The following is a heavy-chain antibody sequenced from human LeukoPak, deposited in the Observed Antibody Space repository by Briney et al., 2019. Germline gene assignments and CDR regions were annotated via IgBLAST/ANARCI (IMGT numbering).Heavy chain of an antibody. CDR2: IYHGGST. J-gene: IGHJ5*02. Sequence: SETLSLTCTVSGGSISSDYWSWIRQPPGKGLEWIAYIYHGGSTNYNPSLKSRVTISVHTYKNQFSLKLSSVTAADTAVYYWARDKGDYGDYYWFDPWGQGTLVTVSS. CDR1: GGSISSDY. CDR3: ARDKGDYGDYYWFDP. V-gene: IGHV4-59*01. D-gene: IGHD4-17*01.